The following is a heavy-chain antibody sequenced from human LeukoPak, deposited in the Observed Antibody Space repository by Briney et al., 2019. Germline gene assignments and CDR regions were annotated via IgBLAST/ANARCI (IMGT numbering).Heavy chain of an antibody. J-gene: IGHJ4*02. CDR3: AGARSLVVAAPYFDY. D-gene: IGHD2-15*01. Sequence: GGSLRLSCAASGFTFSSYAMHWVRQAPGKGLEWVAVISYDGSNKYYADSVKGRFTISRDNSKNTLYLQMNSLRAEDTAVYYCAGARSLVVAAPYFDYWGQGTLVTVSS. CDR1: GFTFSSYA. CDR2: ISYDGSNK. V-gene: IGHV3-30-3*01.